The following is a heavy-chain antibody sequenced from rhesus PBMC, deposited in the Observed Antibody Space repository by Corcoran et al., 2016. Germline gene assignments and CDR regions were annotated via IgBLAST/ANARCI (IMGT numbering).Heavy chain of an antibody. V-gene: IGHV4-80*01. Sequence: QVQLQESGPGLVKPSETLSLTCAVSGASLSSSWWPWIRQSPGKGLEWIGEIDGNYGNTNYNPSLKSRVTISKDASKSHFSLMLNSVTAADTAVYYCARVPLYFLDWVWGQGVLVTVSS. CDR1: GASLSSSW. CDR3: ARVPLYFLDWV. J-gene: IGHJ4*01. CDR2: IDGNYGNT. D-gene: IGHD3-3*01.